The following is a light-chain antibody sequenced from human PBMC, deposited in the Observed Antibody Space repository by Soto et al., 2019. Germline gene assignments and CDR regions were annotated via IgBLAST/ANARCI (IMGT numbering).Light chain of an antibody. J-gene: IGKJ1*01. CDR3: QQYHTSPRT. Sequence: EIVLTQSPGTLSLSPGERATLSCRASQSVSSNYLAWYQQKRGQAPRLLIYGASSRATGIPTRFSGSGSGTDFTLTISRLEPDDFAVYYSQQYHTSPRTFGQGTKVDI. CDR1: QSVSSNY. V-gene: IGKV3-20*01. CDR2: GAS.